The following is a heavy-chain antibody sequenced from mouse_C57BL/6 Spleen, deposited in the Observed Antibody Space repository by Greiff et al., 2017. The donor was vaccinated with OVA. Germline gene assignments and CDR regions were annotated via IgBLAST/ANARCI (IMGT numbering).Heavy chain of an antibody. D-gene: IGHD1-1*01. CDR2: IYPGSGST. CDR3: ARILITTEPFAY. V-gene: IGHV1-55*01. J-gene: IGHJ3*01. Sequence: QVQLQQPGAELVKPGASVKMSCKASGYTFTSYWITWVKQRPGQGLEWIGDIYPGSGSTNYNEKFKSTATLTVDKSSSTAHMQLSSLTSEDSAVYYCARILITTEPFAYWGQGTLVTVSA. CDR1: GYTFTSYW.